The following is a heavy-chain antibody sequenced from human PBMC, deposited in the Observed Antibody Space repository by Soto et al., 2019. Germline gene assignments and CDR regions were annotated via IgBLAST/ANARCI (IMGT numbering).Heavy chain of an antibody. CDR1: GDSISNLDYF. CDR3: ARGRYCLTGRCFPNWFDS. CDR2: IYKSATT. Sequence: SETLSLTCSVSGDSISNLDYFWAWIRQPPGQALEYIGYIYKSATTYYNPSFESRVAISVDTSKSQFSLNVTSVTAADTAVYFCARGRYCLTGRCFPNWFDSWGQGALVTVSP. D-gene: IGHD7-27*01. V-gene: IGHV4-30-4*01. J-gene: IGHJ5*01.